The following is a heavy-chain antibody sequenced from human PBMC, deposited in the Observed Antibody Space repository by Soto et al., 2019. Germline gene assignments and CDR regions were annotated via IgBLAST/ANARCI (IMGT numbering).Heavy chain of an antibody. D-gene: IGHD4-17*01. CDR2: ISFSSTTI. J-gene: IGHJ4*02. V-gene: IGHV3-48*02. CDR3: ARDYASKYDYGDYLSRPLY. Sequence: EVQLVESGGDLVQPGGSLRLSCAASGFTFSIYSMNWVRQAPGKGLEWISYISFSSTTIYYADSVKGRFTISRDNAKNSLYLQMNNLRDEDTAMYYCARDYASKYDYGDYLSRPLYWGQGTLVTVSS. CDR1: GFTFSIYS.